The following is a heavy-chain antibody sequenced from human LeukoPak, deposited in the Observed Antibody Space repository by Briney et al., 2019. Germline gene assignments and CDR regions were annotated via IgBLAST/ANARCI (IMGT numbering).Heavy chain of an antibody. J-gene: IGHJ6*02. CDR2: IYHSGST. V-gene: IGHV4-4*02. D-gene: IGHD3-3*01. Sequence: SETLSLTCAVSGVSISSSNWWRWARQPPGKGLEWIGAIYHSGSTNYNPSLKSRVTISVDKSKNQFSLKLSSVTAADTAVYYCARHTKRITIFGVVIRYYGMDVWGQGTTVTVSS. CDR1: GVSISSSNW. CDR3: ARHTKRITIFGVVIRYYGMDV.